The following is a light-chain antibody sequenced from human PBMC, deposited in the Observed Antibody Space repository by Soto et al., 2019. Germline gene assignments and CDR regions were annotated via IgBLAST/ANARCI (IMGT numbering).Light chain of an antibody. CDR3: QQYGSLLWT. Sequence: DIVLTQSPGTLSLSPGERATLSCRASQSVSSNYLAWYQQKPGQAPRLLIYGASTRATGVPDRFSGSGSGTDFTLTISRLEPEDFAVYHCQQYGSLLWTFGQGTKVDI. V-gene: IGKV3-20*01. CDR2: GAS. CDR1: QSVSSNY. J-gene: IGKJ1*01.